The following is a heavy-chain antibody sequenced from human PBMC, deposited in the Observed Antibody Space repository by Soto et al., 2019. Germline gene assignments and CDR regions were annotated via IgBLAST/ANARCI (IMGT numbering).Heavy chain of an antibody. CDR1: GFTFSSYD. CDR3: ARGDTMVRGTILAYFDY. J-gene: IGHJ4*02. V-gene: IGHV3-13*04. Sequence: EVQLVESGGGLVQPGGSLRLSCAASGFTFSSYDMHWVRQATGKGLEWVSAIGTAGDTYYSGSVKGRFTISRENAKNSLYLQMNSLGAGDTAVYYCARGDTMVRGTILAYFDYWGQGTLVTVSS. CDR2: IGTAGDT. D-gene: IGHD3-10*01.